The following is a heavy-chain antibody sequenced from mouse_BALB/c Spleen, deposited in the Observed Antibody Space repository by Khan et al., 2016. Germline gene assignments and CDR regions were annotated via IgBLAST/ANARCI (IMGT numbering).Heavy chain of an antibody. J-gene: IGHJ3*01. Sequence: VQLQQSGAELVKPGASVKLSCTASGYNIKDTYMHWVKQRPEQGLEWIGRIDPANGNTKYDPKFQGKATITADTSSNTAYLQLSSLTSEDSAVYYCARSRTAFAYWGQGALVTVSA. CDR3: ARSRTAFAY. V-gene: IGHV14-3*02. CDR1: GYNIKDTY. CDR2: IDPANGNT.